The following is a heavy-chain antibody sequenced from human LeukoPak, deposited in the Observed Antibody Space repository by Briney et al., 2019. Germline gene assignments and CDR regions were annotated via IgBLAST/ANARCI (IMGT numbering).Heavy chain of an antibody. CDR3: AKVMVTTPDAFDI. Sequence: GGSLRLSCAASGFTFSDYYMSWVRQAPGKGLEWVSAISGSGGSTYYADSVKGRFTISRDNSKNTLYLQMNSLRAEDTAVYYCAKVMVTTPDAFDIWGQGTMVTVSS. D-gene: IGHD2-8*01. CDR2: ISGSGGST. V-gene: IGHV3-23*01. J-gene: IGHJ3*02. CDR1: GFTFSDYY.